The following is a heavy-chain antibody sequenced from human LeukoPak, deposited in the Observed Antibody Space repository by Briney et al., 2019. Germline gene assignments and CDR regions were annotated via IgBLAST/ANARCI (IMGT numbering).Heavy chain of an antibody. Sequence: GGSLRLSCAASGFSVGNYYMSWVRQAPGKGLEWLSMIYDADNTYYVDSVKGRFTVSRDNSKNTMYLQMNSLRAEDTAVYYCARDNVVSLDYWGQGTLVAVSS. CDR3: ARDNVVSLDY. D-gene: IGHD3-16*01. CDR1: GFSVGNYY. CDR2: IYDADNT. J-gene: IGHJ4*02. V-gene: IGHV3-66*01.